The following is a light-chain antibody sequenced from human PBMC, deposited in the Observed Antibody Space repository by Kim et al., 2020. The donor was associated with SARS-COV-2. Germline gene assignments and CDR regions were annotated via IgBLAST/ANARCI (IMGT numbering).Light chain of an antibody. CDR3: QQYGKTPPIT. CDR1: QSVDSRY. V-gene: IGKV3-20*01. J-gene: IGKJ5*01. Sequence: PGERAYLTCRASQSVDSRYFAWYQQKPGQAPRLLLHHASSRATGIPDRFSGSGSETEFTLTISRLEPEDFATYYCQQYGKTPPITFGEGTRLEIK. CDR2: HAS.